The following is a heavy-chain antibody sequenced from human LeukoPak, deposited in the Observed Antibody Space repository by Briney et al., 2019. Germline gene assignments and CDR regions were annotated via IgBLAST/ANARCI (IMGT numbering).Heavy chain of an antibody. J-gene: IGHJ5*02. D-gene: IGHD2-2*03. V-gene: IGHV5-51*01. CDR3: ARGGYCSSTSCPNWFDP. CDR1: GYSFTTYW. CDR2: TYPGDSDT. Sequence: GASLKICCKGSGYSFTTYWIGWVRQMPGKGLEWMGITYPGDSDTRYSPSFQGQVTISADKSISTAYLQWSSLKASDTAMYYCARGGYCSSTSCPNWFDPWGQGTLVTVSS.